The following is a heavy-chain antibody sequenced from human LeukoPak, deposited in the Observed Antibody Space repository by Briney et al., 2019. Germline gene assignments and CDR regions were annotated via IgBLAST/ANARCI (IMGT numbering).Heavy chain of an antibody. D-gene: IGHD3-3*01. V-gene: IGHV4-59*12. Sequence: SETLSLTCTVSGGSISSYYWSWIRQPPGKGLEWIGYIYYSGSTNYNPSLKSRVTISVDTSKNQFSLKLSSVTAADTAVYYCALMLYYDFWGGYYSGFDPWGQGTLVTVSS. J-gene: IGHJ5*02. CDR1: GGSISSYY. CDR3: ALMLYYDFWGGYYSGFDP. CDR2: IYYSGST.